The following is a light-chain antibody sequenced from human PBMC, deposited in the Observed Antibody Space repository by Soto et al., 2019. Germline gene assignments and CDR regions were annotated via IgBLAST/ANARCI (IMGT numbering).Light chain of an antibody. V-gene: IGKV3-20*01. J-gene: IGKJ1*01. CDR2: GAS. CDR3: QQFGSSSWT. Sequence: ESVLTQSPGTLSLSPGEKATLSCRASQSVSSSYLAWYQQKPGQAPRLLIYGASSRATGIPDRFSGSGSGTDFTLTVSRLEPEEFAVYYCQQFGSSSWTFGQGTKVEFK. CDR1: QSVSSSY.